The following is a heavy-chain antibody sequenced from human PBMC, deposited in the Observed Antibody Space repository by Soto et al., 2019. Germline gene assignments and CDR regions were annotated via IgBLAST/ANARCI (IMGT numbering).Heavy chain of an antibody. CDR2: ISYDGSNK. V-gene: IGHV3-30-3*01. Sequence: GGSLRLSCAASGFTFSSYAMHWVRQAPGKGLEWVAVISYDGSNKYYADSVKGRFTISRDNSKNTLYLQMNSLRAEDTAVYYCANNPSHYDFWSGYIDPPYYYYGMDVWGQGTTVTVS. CDR1: GFTFSSYA. D-gene: IGHD3-3*01. CDR3: ANNPSHYDFWSGYIDPPYYYYGMDV. J-gene: IGHJ6*02.